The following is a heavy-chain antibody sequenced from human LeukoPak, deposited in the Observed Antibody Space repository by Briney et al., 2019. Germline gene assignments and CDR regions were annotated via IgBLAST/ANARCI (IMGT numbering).Heavy chain of an antibody. CDR1: GGSISSGDYY. CDR3: ARSYYYGSGSYNYYYYYGMDV. CDR2: IYDSGST. D-gene: IGHD3-10*01. J-gene: IGHJ6*02. V-gene: IGHV4-30-4*01. Sequence: SQTLSLTCTVSGGSISSGDYYWSWIRQPPGKGLEWIGYIYDSGSTYYNPSLKSRVTISVDTSKNQFSLKLSSVTAADTAVYYCARSYYYGSGSYNYYYYYGMDVWGQGTTVTVSS.